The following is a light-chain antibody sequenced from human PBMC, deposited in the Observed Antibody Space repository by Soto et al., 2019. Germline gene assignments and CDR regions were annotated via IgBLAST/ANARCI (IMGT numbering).Light chain of an antibody. CDR3: QHYVTSSIT. CDR2: GAS. V-gene: IGKV3D-15*01. Sequence: ETVMTQSPATLPVSPGERATLSCRASQSVRSNLAWYQQKPGQAPRLLIYGASKRATGIPDRFSGSGSGTDFTLTISRLEPEDFAVYYCQHYVTSSITFGQGTRLEIK. CDR1: QSVRSN. J-gene: IGKJ5*01.